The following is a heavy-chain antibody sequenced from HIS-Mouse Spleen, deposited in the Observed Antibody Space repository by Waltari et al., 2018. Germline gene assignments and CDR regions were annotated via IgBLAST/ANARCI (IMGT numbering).Heavy chain of an antibody. D-gene: IGHD6-13*01. CDR3: ARRYSSSWFDY. V-gene: IGHV5-51*03. J-gene: IGHJ4*02. Sequence: EVQLVQSGAEVKKPGESLKISCKGYEYSFTSYWIGWVVQMPGKGLDWMGIIYPGESHPRYRPSFQGQVNISADKSISTAYLQWSSLKASDTAMYYCARRYSSSWFDYWGQGTLVTVSS. CDR2: IYPGESHP. CDR1: EYSFTSYW.